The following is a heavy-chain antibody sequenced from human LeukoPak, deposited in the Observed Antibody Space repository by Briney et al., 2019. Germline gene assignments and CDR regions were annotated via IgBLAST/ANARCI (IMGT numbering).Heavy chain of an antibody. V-gene: IGHV3-15*01. CDR2: IKSIVDGGTI. CDR3: TTGGYYFDY. J-gene: IGHJ4*02. Sequence: PGGSLRLSCAASGFTFSSYEMNWVRQAPGKGLEWVGRIKSIVDGGTIDYAAPVKGRFTISRDDSKNTVYLQMNGLKTEDTAVYYCTTGGYYFDYWGQGTLVTVSS. CDR1: GFTFSSYE.